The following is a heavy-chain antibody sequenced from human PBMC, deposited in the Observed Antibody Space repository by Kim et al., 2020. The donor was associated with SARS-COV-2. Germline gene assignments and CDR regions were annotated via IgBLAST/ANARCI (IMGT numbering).Heavy chain of an antibody. D-gene: IGHD3-10*01. Sequence: GGSLRLSCAASGFTFSSYAMHWVRKAPGKGLEWVAVISYDGSNKYYADSVKGRFTISRDNSKNTLYLQMNSLRAGDTAVYYCARSGSGSYFNWFDPWGQG. J-gene: IGHJ5*02. V-gene: IGHV3-30-3*01. CDR1: GFTFSSYA. CDR3: ARSGSGSYFNWFDP. CDR2: ISYDGSNK.